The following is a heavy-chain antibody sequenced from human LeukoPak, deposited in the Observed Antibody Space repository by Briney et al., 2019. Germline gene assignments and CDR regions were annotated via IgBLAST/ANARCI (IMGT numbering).Heavy chain of an antibody. Sequence: QSSGSLRLSCAASGFTFSSYAMTWGRQAPRKGLQWVANIKQDGREKYYVGSVKGRFTISRDNAKNSLYLQMNSLRAEDTAVYYCAREFAVGYGSGSSIPTLYYMDVWGKGTTVTVSS. V-gene: IGHV3-7*01. J-gene: IGHJ6*03. CDR2: IKQDGREK. CDR3: AREFAVGYGSGSSIPTLYYMDV. CDR1: GFTFSSYA. D-gene: IGHD3-10*01.